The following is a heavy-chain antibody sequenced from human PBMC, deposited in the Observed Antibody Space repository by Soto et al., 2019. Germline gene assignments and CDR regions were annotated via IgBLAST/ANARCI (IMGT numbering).Heavy chain of an antibody. Sequence: EVHLVESGGGLVQPGGSLRLSCAASGFTFSGYWMNWVRQAPGKGLEWVANVKQDGSERYSVNSVKGRFNISRDNAKKSLYLQMDSLRDEDTAVYYCSGGTGWLVTDWVQGTLVTFSS. D-gene: IGHD6-19*01. CDR3: SGGTGWLVTD. V-gene: IGHV3-7*04. CDR2: VKQDGSER. CDR1: GFTFSGYW. J-gene: IGHJ1*01.